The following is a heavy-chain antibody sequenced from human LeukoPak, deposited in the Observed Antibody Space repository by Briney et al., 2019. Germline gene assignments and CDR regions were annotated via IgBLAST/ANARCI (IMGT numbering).Heavy chain of an antibody. Sequence: GGSLRLSCAASGFTFSSYSMNWVRQAPGKGLEWVSYISSSSNTIYYADSLKGRFTVSRDNAKNSLYLRMNNLRAEDTAVYYCARGEYYFDYWGQGTLVTVSS. CDR1: GFTFSSYS. J-gene: IGHJ4*02. V-gene: IGHV3-48*04. CDR2: ISSSSNTI. CDR3: ARGEYYFDY.